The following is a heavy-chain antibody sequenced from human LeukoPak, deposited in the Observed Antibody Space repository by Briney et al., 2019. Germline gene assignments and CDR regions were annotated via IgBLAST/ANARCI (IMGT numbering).Heavy chain of an antibody. D-gene: IGHD5-18*01. V-gene: IGHV3-23*01. J-gene: IGHJ6*03. Sequence: GGSLRLSCAASGLTFCSYAMAWVCHAPGKGLECVSTINGSGVSTYYGDSVKGRFTISRDNSKNTLYLQMDSLRVEDTAVYYCVSQYIEVNYYYHMDVWGTGTTVIVSS. CDR1: GLTFCSYA. CDR2: INGSGVST. CDR3: VSQYIEVNYYYHMDV.